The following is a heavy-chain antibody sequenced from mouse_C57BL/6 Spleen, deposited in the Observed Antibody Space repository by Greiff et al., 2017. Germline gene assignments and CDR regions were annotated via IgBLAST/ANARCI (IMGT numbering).Heavy chain of an antibody. CDR2: IWSDGST. D-gene: IGHD2-3*01. Sequence: QVQLKESGPGLVAPSQSLSITCTVSGFSLTSYGVNWVRQPPGKGLEWLVVIWSDGSTTYNSALNSRLSISKDNSKSQVFLKMNSLQTDDTAMYYCARQGYYDWCFDVWGTGTRSPSPQ. CDR1: GFSLTSYG. CDR3: ARQGYYDWCFDV. J-gene: IGHJ1*03. V-gene: IGHV2-6-1*01.